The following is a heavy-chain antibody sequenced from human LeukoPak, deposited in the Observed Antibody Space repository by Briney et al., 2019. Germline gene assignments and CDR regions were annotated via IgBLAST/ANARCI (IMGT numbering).Heavy chain of an antibody. V-gene: IGHV1-24*01. CDR3: ATSGYYGSGSYLYWYFDL. J-gene: IGHJ2*01. CDR2: FDPEDGET. Sequence: ASVKVSCKVSGYTLTELSMHWVRQAPGKGLEWMGGFDPEDGETIYAQKFQGRVTMTEDTSTDTAYMELSSLRSEDTAVYYCATSGYYGSGSYLYWYFDLRGRGTLVTVSS. CDR1: GYTLTELS. D-gene: IGHD3-10*01.